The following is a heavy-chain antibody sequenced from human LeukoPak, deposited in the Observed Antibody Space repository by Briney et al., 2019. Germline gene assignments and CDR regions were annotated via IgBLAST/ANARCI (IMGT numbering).Heavy chain of an antibody. Sequence: GSLRLSCAASGFTFSSYSMNWVRQAPGKGLEWVSSISSSSSYIYYADSVKGRFTISRDNAKNSLYLQMNSLRAEDTAVYYCARSAGDYSYYFDYWGQGTLVTVSS. J-gene: IGHJ4*02. D-gene: IGHD4-17*01. CDR1: GFTFSSYS. CDR2: ISSSSSYI. CDR3: ARSAGDYSYYFDY. V-gene: IGHV3-21*01.